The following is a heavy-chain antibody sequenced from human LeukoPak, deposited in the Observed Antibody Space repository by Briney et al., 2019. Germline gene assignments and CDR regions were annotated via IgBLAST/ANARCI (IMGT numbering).Heavy chain of an antibody. CDR2: MNPNSGNT. V-gene: IGHV1-8*01. J-gene: IGHJ6*03. Sequence: ASVKVSCKASGYTFTSYDINWVRQATGQGLEWMGWMNPNSGNTGYAQKFQGRVTMTRNTSISTAYMELSSLRSEDTAVYYCARKGTYYDFWSGYRNYYYMGVWGKGTTVTVSS. D-gene: IGHD3-3*01. CDR1: GYTFTSYD. CDR3: ARKGTYYDFWSGYRNYYYMGV.